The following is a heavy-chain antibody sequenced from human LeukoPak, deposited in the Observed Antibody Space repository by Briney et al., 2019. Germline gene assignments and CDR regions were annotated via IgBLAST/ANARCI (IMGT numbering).Heavy chain of an antibody. J-gene: IGHJ6*03. D-gene: IGHD6-19*01. CDR1: GFTFSSYF. CDR2: ISYDGSNE. V-gene: IGHV3-30*14. CDR3: ARGMAVSGLRYSYYYMDV. Sequence: GGSLRLSCAASGFTFSSYFMHWVRQPPAKVLEWVAFISYDGSNESYADCVKGRFTISRDNSNNTLYLQMNSLRAEDTAVYYCARGMAVSGLRYSYYYMDVWGNGNTVTISS.